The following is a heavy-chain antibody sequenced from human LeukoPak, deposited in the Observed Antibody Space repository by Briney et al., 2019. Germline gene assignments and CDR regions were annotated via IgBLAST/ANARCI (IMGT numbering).Heavy chain of an antibody. Sequence: ASVKVSCKASGYTFTSYGISWVRRAPGQGLEWMGWISTYNGYTNYAQKVQGRVTMTTGTSTSTVYMELRSLRSDDTAVYYCARGWLRSNYWGQGTLVTVSS. CDR2: ISTYNGYT. J-gene: IGHJ4*02. CDR3: ARGWLRSNY. V-gene: IGHV1-18*01. CDR1: GYTFTSYG. D-gene: IGHD5-12*01.